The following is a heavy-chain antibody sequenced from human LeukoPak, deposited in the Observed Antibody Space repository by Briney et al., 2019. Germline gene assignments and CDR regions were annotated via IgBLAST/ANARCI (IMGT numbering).Heavy chain of an antibody. J-gene: IGHJ6*02. CDR3: AKDKKTTYYYYGMDV. CDR2: ISWNSGSI. V-gene: IGHV3-9*01. D-gene: IGHD4-11*01. CDR1: GFTFDDYA. Sequence: GGSLRLSCAASGFTFDDYAMHWVRQAPGKGLEWVSGISWNSGSIGYADSVKGRFTISRDNAKNSLYLQMNSLRAEDTALYYCAKDKKTTYYYYGMDVWGQGTTATVSS.